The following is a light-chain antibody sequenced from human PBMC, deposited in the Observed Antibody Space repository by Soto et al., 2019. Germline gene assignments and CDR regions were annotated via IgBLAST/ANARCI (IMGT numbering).Light chain of an antibody. CDR3: QQSYSTPWT. J-gene: IGKJ1*01. Sequence: IQLTQSPSSLSASVCDGVTITCRASQTNNNYLNWYQQKPGKAPKLLIYAASSLQSGVSSRFSGRGSGTDFTLTISSLQPEDFATYYCQQSYSTPWTFGQGTKVDIK. CDR1: QTNNNY. CDR2: AAS. V-gene: IGKV1-39*01.